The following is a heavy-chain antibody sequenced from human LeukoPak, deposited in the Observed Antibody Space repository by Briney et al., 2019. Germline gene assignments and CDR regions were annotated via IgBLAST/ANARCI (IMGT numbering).Heavy chain of an antibody. CDR2: INSNGGST. V-gene: IGHV3-23*01. J-gene: IGHJ5*02. Sequence: GGSLRLSCAASGFTFSSSAMNWVRQAPGKGLEWVSTINSNGGSTYYASSVKGRFTISRDNSRNTLYLRMSSLRAEDTAVYYCEPPLQFLESWGQGTMVIVSS. CDR3: EPPLQFLES. CDR1: GFTFSSSA. D-gene: IGHD3-3*01.